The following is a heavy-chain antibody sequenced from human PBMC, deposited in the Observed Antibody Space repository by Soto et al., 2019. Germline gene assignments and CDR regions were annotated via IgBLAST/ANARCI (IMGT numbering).Heavy chain of an antibody. D-gene: IGHD2-8*02. CDR3: ARDXXXFPDY. J-gene: IGHJ4*02. CDR2: ISAHNGNT. Sequence: QVQLVQSGAEVKKPGASVKVSCKASGYTFTSYGISWVRQAXGQGLEWMGWISAHNGNTKYEQKLQGRVTMTTDTXXXXXXXXXXXXXXXXXXXXYCARDXXXFPDYWGQGTLVTVSS. V-gene: IGHV1-18*01. CDR1: GYTFTSYG.